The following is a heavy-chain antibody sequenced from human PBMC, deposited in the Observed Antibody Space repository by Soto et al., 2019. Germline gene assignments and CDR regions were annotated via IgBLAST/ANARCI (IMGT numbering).Heavy chain of an antibody. CDR1: GFSFSIFA. D-gene: IGHD2-15*01. CDR3: AKDRVDHNSVWDPFDI. J-gene: IGHJ3*02. V-gene: IGHV3-23*01. Sequence: EVQLLESGGGLVQPGGSLRLSCAASGFSFSIFAMSWVRQSPGRGLEWVSGVGGSNDDTHYADSVKGRFTISRDNSKNTLFLQMNSLRVEDTAVYYCAKDRVDHNSVWDPFDIWGQGTMVTVSS. CDR2: VGGSNDDT.